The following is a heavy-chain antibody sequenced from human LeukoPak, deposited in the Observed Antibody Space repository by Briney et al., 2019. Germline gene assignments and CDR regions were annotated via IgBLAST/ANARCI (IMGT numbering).Heavy chain of an antibody. CDR3: ARSIAAAGGYYFDY. CDR1: GISFGDCA. CDR2: IKQDGSEK. Sequence: GGSLRLSCTASGISFGDCAMSWVRQAPGKGLEWVANIKQDGSEKYYVDSVKGRFTISRDNAKNSLYLQMNSLRAEDTAVYYCARSIAAAGGYYFDYWGQGTLVTVSS. D-gene: IGHD6-13*01. V-gene: IGHV3-7*01. J-gene: IGHJ4*02.